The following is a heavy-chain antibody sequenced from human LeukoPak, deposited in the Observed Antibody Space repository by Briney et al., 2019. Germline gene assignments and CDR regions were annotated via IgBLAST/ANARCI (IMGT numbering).Heavy chain of an antibody. V-gene: IGHV4-34*01. CDR2: INHSGST. CDR3: AREDIVVVPAARHYYYYMDV. Sequence: GSLRLSCAASGFTFSSYAMSWVRQPPGKGLEWIGEINHSGSTNYNPSLKSRVTISVDTSKNQFSLKLSSVTAADTAVYYCAREDIVVVPAARHYYYYMDVWGKGTTVTVSS. CDR1: GFTFSSYA. D-gene: IGHD2-2*01. J-gene: IGHJ6*03.